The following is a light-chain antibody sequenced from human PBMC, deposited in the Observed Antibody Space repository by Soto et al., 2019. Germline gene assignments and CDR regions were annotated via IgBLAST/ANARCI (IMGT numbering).Light chain of an antibody. CDR2: VNSDGSH. CDR1: SGHSNYA. J-gene: IGLJ3*02. CDR3: QTWSTGTVV. Sequence: QLVLTQSPSASASLGASVRLTCTLSSGHSNYAIAWHQQQPEKGPRFLMKVNSDGSHTKGDGIPHRFSGSSSGAERYLTISRLQSEDETDYYCQTWSTGTVVFGGGTKLTVL. V-gene: IGLV4-69*01.